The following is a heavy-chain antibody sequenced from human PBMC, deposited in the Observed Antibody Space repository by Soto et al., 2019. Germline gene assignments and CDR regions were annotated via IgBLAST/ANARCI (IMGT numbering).Heavy chain of an antibody. J-gene: IGHJ4*02. CDR3: AREKLADYFDY. CDR1: GFSFSNYA. CDR2: ISYDGSQT. Sequence: QVLLVESGGGVVQPGRSLRLSCEASGFSFSNYAVHWVRQAPGKGLEWVAMISYDGSQTYYANFVKGRFTISRDNSKNTLYLQINSLSAEDTAVYYCAREKLADYFDYWGLGTLVTVSS. V-gene: IGHV3-30-3*01.